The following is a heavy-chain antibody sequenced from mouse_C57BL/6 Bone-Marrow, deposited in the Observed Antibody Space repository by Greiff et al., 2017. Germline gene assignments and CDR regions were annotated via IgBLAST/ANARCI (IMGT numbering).Heavy chain of an antibody. CDR2: IRSKSNNYAT. V-gene: IGHV10-1*01. CDR1: GFSFNTYA. D-gene: IGHD2-4*01. CDR3: VSLYDYDGTMDY. J-gene: IGHJ4*01. Sequence: EVMLVESGGGLVQPKGSLKLSCAASGFSFNTYAMNWVRQAPGKGLEWVARIRSKSNNYATYYADSVKDRFTISRDDSESMLCLQMNNLKTEDTAMYYCVSLYDYDGTMDYWGQGTSVTVSS.